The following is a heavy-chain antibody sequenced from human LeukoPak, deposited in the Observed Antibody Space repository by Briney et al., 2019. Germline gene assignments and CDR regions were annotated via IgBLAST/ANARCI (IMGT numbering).Heavy chain of an antibody. CDR2: ISWNSNSI. CDR1: GFTFDNHV. J-gene: IGHJ4*02. Sequence: GRSLRLSCAASGFTFDNHVMHWVRQAPGKGLEWVSGISWNSNSIGYADSVKGRFTISRDNAKSSLSLQMNSLRPEDTALYYCARDRTYSGYGSVDYWGQGTLVTVSS. D-gene: IGHD5-12*01. CDR3: ARDRTYSGYGSVDY. V-gene: IGHV3-9*01.